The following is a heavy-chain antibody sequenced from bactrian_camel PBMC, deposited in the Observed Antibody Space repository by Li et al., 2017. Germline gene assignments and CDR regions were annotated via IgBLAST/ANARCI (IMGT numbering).Heavy chain of an antibody. CDR3: TARYEFGLGACSGVGGLGF. CDR1: GFTFSSYD. Sequence: LVESGRGLVQPGGSLRLSCAASGFTFSSYDMHWVRQAPGKGLEWVSHINSGGAGTYYADSVKGRFTVSKDNRKNILYLQMNSLTPGDTAMYYRTARYEFGLGACSGVGGLGFWGQGTQVTVS. J-gene: IGHJ6*01. V-gene: IGHV3S40*01. D-gene: IGHD1*01. CDR2: INSGGAGT.